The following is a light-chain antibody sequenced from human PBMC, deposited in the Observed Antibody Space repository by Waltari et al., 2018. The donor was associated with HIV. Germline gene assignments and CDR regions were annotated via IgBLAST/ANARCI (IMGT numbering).Light chain of an antibody. Sequence: DIVLTQSPDSLTVSLGERATIKCKASQSILFSTANSIYLACYQQKPGHPPKLLISWASGRRSGVPDRFSGAGSGTDFTLTITSLQAEDVAVYYCQQYYSHPRTFGQGTKLEI. V-gene: IGKV4-1*01. CDR2: WAS. CDR1: QSILFSTANSIY. CDR3: QQYYSHPRT. J-gene: IGKJ2*01.